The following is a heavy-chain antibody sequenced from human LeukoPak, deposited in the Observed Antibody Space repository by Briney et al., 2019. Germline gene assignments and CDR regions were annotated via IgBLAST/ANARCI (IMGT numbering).Heavy chain of an antibody. CDR3: ARGSYGNRYYYYYYGMDV. CDR1: GFTVSSNY. Sequence: GGSLRLSCAASGFTVSSNYMSWVRQAPGKGLEWVSVIYSGGSTYYADSVKGRFTISRHNSKNTLYLQMNSLRAEDTAVYYCARGSYGNRYYYYYYGMDVWGQGTTVTVSS. CDR2: IYSGGST. D-gene: IGHD4-11*01. J-gene: IGHJ6*02. V-gene: IGHV3-53*04.